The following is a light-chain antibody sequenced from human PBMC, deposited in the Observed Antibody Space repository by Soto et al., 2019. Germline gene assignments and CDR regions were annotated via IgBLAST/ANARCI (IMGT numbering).Light chain of an antibody. V-gene: IGKV3-15*01. CDR1: QSVSSN. J-gene: IGKJ1*01. CDR2: GAS. CDR3: QQYNNWPPRT. Sequence: EIVMTQSPATLSVSPGERATLSCRASQSVSSNLAWYQQKPGHAHRLLIYGASTRATGIPARFSGSGSGTEFTLTISSLQSEDFAVYYCQQYNNWPPRTFGQGTKVEIK.